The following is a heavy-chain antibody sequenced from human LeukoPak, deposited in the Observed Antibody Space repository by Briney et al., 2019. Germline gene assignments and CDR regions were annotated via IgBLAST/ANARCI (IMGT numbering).Heavy chain of an antibody. CDR1: GFTFINYA. J-gene: IGHJ6*03. CDR2: FTGGGGA. V-gene: IGHV3-23*01. D-gene: IGHD6-19*01. CDR3: ARGHNSGSYYYMDV. Sequence: GGSLRLSCAASGFTFINYAMTWVRQAPGKGPEWVSGFTGGGGAYYADSVKGRFTISRDNSMNTLSLQMNSLRAEGTAIYYCARGHNSGSYYYMDVWGKGTTVTVSS.